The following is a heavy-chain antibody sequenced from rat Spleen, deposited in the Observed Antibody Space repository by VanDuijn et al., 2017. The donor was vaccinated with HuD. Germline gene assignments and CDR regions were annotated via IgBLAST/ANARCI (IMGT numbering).Heavy chain of an antibody. J-gene: IGHJ2*01. D-gene: IGHD1-1*01. CDR2: IWGNGNT. Sequence: QVQLKESGPGLVKPSLTLSLTCTVSGFSLSSYGVIWVRQPPGKGLEWMGVIWGNGNTNYNSALKSRLSISRDTSTSQVYLRMSSLQTEDTATYYCASRIYYYSGVDYWGQGVMVTVSS. CDR1: GFSLSSYG. CDR3: ASRIYYYSGVDY. V-gene: IGHV2-13*01.